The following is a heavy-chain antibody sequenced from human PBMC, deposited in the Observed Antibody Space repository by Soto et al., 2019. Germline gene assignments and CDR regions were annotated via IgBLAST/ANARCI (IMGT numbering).Heavy chain of an antibody. D-gene: IGHD4-17*01. CDR3: ARVTDYGDYYFDY. CDR1: GFTFSSYS. Sequence: EVQLVESGGGLVKPGGYLRLSCAASGFTFSSYSMNWVREAPGKGLEWVSSISSSSSCIYYADSVKGRFTISRDNAKNALYRQTNSLRAEDTAVYYCARVTDYGDYYFDYWGQGTLVAVSS. J-gene: IGHJ4*02. CDR2: ISSSSSCI. V-gene: IGHV3-21*01.